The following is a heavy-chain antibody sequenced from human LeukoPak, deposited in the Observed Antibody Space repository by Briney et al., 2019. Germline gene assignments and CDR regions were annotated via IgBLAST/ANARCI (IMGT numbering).Heavy chain of an antibody. Sequence: ASVKVSCKASGYTFTDYYIHWVRQAPGQGLEWMGWINPNSGGTNYAQKFQGRVTMTRDTSISTAYMELSRLRSDDTAVYYCARGGRILTGSFRPADAFDIWGQGTMVTVSS. D-gene: IGHD1-20*01. CDR1: GYTFTDYY. CDR3: ARGGRILTGSFRPADAFDI. CDR2: INPNSGGT. V-gene: IGHV1-2*02. J-gene: IGHJ3*02.